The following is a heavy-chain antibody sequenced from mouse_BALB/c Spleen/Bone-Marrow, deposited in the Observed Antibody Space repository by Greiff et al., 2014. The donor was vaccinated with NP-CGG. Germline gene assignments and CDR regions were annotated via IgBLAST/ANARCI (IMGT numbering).Heavy chain of an antibody. Sequence: QVQLQQSGPELVKPGASVKMSCKASGYTFTDYIISWVKQRVGQGLEWIGEIYPGTGGTYYNEKFKGKATLTADKSSNIAYMQLSSLTSEDSAVYFCARRKNVWFAYWGQGTLVTVSA. V-gene: IGHV1-77*01. J-gene: IGHJ3*01. CDR2: IYPGTGGT. CDR3: ARRKNVWFAY. CDR1: GYTFTDYI.